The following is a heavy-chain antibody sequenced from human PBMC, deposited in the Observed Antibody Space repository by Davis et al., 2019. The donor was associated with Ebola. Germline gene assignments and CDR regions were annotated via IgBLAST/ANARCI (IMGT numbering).Heavy chain of an antibody. J-gene: IGHJ4*02. CDR3: ARDKSPVDY. Sequence: GESLKISCAASGFTFSNYYMSWVRQAPGKGLEWVSTIRVSATPTFYEDSVKGRFTISRDNAKYSLYLQMNSLRAEDTAVYYCARDKSPVDYWGQGTLVTVSS. CDR1: GFTFSNYY. V-gene: IGHV3-21*01. CDR2: IRVSATPT.